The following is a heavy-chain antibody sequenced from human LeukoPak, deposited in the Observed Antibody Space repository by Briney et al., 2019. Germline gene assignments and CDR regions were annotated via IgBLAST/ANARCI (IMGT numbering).Heavy chain of an antibody. CDR3: ARHQVSGLWFGELDYFDY. D-gene: IGHD3-10*01. J-gene: IGHJ4*02. CDR1: GGSISSYY. Sequence: SETLSLTCTVSGGSISSYYWSWIRQHPGKGLEWIGYIYYSGSTNYNLSLKSRATISVDTSKNQFSLKLSSGTAADTAVYYCARHQVSGLWFGELDYFDYWGQGTLVTVSS. V-gene: IGHV4-59*08. CDR2: IYYSGST.